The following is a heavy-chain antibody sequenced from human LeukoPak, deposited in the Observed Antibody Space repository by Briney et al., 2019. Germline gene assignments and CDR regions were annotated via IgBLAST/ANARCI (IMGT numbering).Heavy chain of an antibody. V-gene: IGHV1-69*04. D-gene: IGHD1-14*01. Sequence: SVKVSCKASGGTFSSYAISWVRQAPGQGLEWMGRIIPILGIANYAQKFQGRVTITADKSTSTAYMELSSLRSEDTAVYYCASSRTNTYYYYYMDVWGKGTTVTVSS. CDR3: ASSRTNTYYYYYMDV. J-gene: IGHJ6*03. CDR1: GGTFSSYA. CDR2: IIPILGIA.